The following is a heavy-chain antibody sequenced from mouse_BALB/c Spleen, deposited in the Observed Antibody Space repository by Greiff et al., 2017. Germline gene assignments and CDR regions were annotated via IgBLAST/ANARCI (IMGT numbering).Heavy chain of an antibody. CDR3: ARGTVVAYYFDY. Sequence: EVMLVESGPSLVKPSQTLSLTCSVTGDSITSGYWNWIRKFPGNKLEYMGYISYSGSTYYNPSLKSRISITRDTSKNQYYLQLNSVTTEDTATYYCARGTVVAYYFDYWGQGTTLTVSS. V-gene: IGHV3-8*02. J-gene: IGHJ2*01. CDR2: ISYSGST. D-gene: IGHD1-1*01. CDR1: GDSITSGY.